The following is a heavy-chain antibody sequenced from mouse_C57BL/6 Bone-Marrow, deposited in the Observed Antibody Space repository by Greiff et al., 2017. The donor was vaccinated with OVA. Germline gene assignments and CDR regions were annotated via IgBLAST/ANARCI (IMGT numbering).Heavy chain of an antibody. CDR3: ARNTYYSNSFAY. Sequence: QVQLQQSGPGLVQPSQSLSITCTVSGFSLTSYGVHWVRQSPGKGLEWLGVIWSGGSTDYNAAFISRMSISKDNSTSPVFFKMNSLQADDTAIYSCARNTYYSNSFAYWGQGTLVTVSA. CDR1: GFSLTSYG. CDR2: IWSGGST. V-gene: IGHV2-2*01. J-gene: IGHJ3*01. D-gene: IGHD2-5*01.